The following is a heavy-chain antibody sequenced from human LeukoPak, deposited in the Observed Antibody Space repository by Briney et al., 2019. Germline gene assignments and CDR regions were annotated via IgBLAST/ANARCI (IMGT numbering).Heavy chain of an antibody. J-gene: IGHJ4*02. Sequence: GGSLRLSCAASGFTFDDYGMSWVRQAPGKGLEWVSGINWNGGSTGYADSVKGRFTISRDNAKNSLYLQMNSLRAEDTALYYCARVCDSSGYCVGGFDYWGQGTLVTVSS. CDR1: GFTFDDYG. CDR2: INWNGGST. CDR3: ARVCDSSGYCVGGFDY. V-gene: IGHV3-20*04. D-gene: IGHD3-22*01.